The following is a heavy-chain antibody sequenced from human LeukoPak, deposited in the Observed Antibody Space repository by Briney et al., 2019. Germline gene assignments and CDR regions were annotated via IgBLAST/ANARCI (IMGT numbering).Heavy chain of an antibody. J-gene: IGHJ4*02. CDR2: INYSGDT. CDR3: VRLQAVTGNFDY. D-gene: IGHD1-20*01. CDR1: GGSIGSSSFY. Sequence: PPETLSLTCTVSGGSIGSSSFYWGWIRQPPGQGLEWIETINYSGDTYYNPSLKSRVTISVDSSRNQFSLKLSSVTAADTAVYYCVRLQAVTGNFDYWGQGALVTVSS. V-gene: IGHV4-39*07.